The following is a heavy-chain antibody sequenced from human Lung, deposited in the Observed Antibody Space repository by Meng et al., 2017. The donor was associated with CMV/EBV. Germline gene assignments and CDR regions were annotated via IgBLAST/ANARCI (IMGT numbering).Heavy chain of an antibody. Sequence: SXKVSCKASGCTFTGYDINWVRQATGQGLEWMGWMNPNTGDTGYAQEFQGRVTMTSNSSISTAYMELSSLISEDTAIYYCVRGNWGDYWGQGTLVTVSS. J-gene: IGHJ4*02. CDR1: GCTFTGYD. V-gene: IGHV1-8*01. CDR3: VRGNWGDY. CDR2: MNPNTGDT. D-gene: IGHD7-27*01.